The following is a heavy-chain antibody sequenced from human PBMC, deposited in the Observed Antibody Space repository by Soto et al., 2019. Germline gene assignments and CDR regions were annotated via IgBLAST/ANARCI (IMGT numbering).Heavy chain of an antibody. D-gene: IGHD1-20*01. Sequence: GESLKISCTGSGYNFPSYWIGWVRQMPGKGLEWMGIIYPRDSDTRYSPSFQGQVTISADRSISTAYLQWSSRKASDTAMYYCVRPPDNLNPFDHWGQGTLVTVSS. CDR1: GYNFPSYW. J-gene: IGHJ4*02. CDR2: IYPRDSDT. CDR3: VRPPDNLNPFDH. V-gene: IGHV5-51*01.